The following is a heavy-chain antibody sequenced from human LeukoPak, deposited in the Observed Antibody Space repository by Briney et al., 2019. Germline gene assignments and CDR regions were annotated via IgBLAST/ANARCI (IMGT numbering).Heavy chain of an antibody. CDR2: IYSGGSGST. V-gene: IGHV3-53*01. CDR3: AHRKATSWAHDY. D-gene: IGHD2-2*01. CDR1: GFTVSSSY. J-gene: IGHJ4*02. Sequence: GGSLRLSCAASGFTVSSSYMSWVRPAPGKGLEWVSVIYSGGSGSTYYADSVKGRFTISRDNSKNTLNLQMNSLRAEDTAVYYCAHRKATSWAHDYWGQGTLVTVSS.